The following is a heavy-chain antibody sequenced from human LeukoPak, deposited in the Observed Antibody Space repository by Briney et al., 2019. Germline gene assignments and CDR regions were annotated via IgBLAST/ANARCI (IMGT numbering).Heavy chain of an antibody. V-gene: IGHV3-30*18. Sequence: GGSLRLSSAASGFTFSSYGMHWVRQAPGKGLEWVAVISYDGSNKYYADSVKGRFTISRDNSKSTLYLQMNSLRAEDTAVYYCAKEVEENYYGSGSRGFDYWGQGTLVTVSS. J-gene: IGHJ4*02. D-gene: IGHD3-10*01. CDR2: ISYDGSNK. CDR3: AKEVEENYYGSGSRGFDY. CDR1: GFTFSSYG.